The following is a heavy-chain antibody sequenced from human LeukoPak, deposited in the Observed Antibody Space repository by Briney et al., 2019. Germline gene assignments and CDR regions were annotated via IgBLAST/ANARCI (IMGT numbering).Heavy chain of an antibody. CDR2: IYRGGAT. J-gene: IGHJ4*02. CDR1: GFIGGDGY. Sequence: GGSLRLSCAVSGFIGGDGYINWVRQAPGQGLEWLSVIYRGGATYYADSVRGRFIISRDSFQNTWHLQLNSLSAEDTAVYYCAGASSNGVVIDATSFDLWGQGTLVIVSS. V-gene: IGHV3-66*01. CDR3: AGASSNGVVIDATSFDL. D-gene: IGHD2-2*01.